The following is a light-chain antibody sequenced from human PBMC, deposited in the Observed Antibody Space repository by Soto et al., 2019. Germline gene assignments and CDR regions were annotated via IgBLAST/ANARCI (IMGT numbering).Light chain of an antibody. CDR1: QTINTW. Sequence: DIQMTQSPSTLSASVGDRVNITCRASQTINTWLAWYQQKPGKAPKLLIYKTSALESGVPSRFSGSGSGTEFTLTISSLHPDDFASYYCQQYDTHWTFGQGTKVEIK. CDR2: KTS. J-gene: IGKJ1*01. CDR3: QQYDTHWT. V-gene: IGKV1-5*03.